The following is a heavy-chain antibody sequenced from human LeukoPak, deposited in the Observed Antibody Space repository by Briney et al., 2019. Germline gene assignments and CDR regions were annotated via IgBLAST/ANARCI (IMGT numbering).Heavy chain of an antibody. CDR1: GFTFSSYA. Sequence: GRSLRLSCAASGFTFSSYAMHWVRQAPGKGLEWVAVISYDGSNKYYADSVKGRFTISRDNSKNTLYLQMNSMRAEDTAVYYCATPNRYNWNDAPFDYWGQGTLVTASS. CDR2: ISYDGSNK. V-gene: IGHV3-30-3*01. J-gene: IGHJ4*02. CDR3: ATPNRYNWNDAPFDY. D-gene: IGHD1-1*01.